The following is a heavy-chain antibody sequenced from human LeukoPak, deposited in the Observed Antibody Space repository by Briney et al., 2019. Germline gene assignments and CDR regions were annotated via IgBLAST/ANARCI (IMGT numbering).Heavy chain of an antibody. J-gene: IGHJ4*02. Sequence: SETLSLTCTVSGGSISSGDYYWSWIRQPPGKGLEWIGYIYYSGSTNYNPSLKSRVTISVDTSKNQFSLKLSSVTAADTAVYYCAGGGLAYYFDYWGQGTLVTVSS. CDR3: AGGGLAYYFDY. V-gene: IGHV4-61*08. D-gene: IGHD6-19*01. CDR1: GGSISSGDYY. CDR2: IYYSGST.